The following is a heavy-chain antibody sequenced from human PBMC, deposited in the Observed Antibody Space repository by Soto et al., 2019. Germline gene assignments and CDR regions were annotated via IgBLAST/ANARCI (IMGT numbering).Heavy chain of an antibody. Sequence: EVQLLESGGGLVQPGGSLRLSCAASGFAFSNYDVGWVRQAPGKGLEWVSTITSGGTTYSADSVRGRLTLSRDNSRNTLYLQMNSLRADGTALYFCVVRWGTSPDYWGQGNLVTVSS. CDR2: ITSGGTT. V-gene: IGHV3-23*01. CDR1: GFAFSNYD. D-gene: IGHD2-8*02. CDR3: VVRWGTSPDY. J-gene: IGHJ4*02.